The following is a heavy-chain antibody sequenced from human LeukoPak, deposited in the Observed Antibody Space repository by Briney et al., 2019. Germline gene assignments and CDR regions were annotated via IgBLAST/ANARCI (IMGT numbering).Heavy chain of an antibody. J-gene: IGHJ6*03. CDR1: GGSISSSSYY. V-gene: IGHV4-39*07. CDR3: ARMVRGERYYYYYYMDV. D-gene: IGHD3-10*01. CDR2: IYYSGST. Sequence: SETLSLTCTVSGGSISSSSYYWGWIRQPPGKGLEWIGSIYYSGSTNYNPSLKGRVTMSVDTSKNQFSLKLSSVTAADTALYYCARMVRGERYYYYYYMDVWGKGTTVTISS.